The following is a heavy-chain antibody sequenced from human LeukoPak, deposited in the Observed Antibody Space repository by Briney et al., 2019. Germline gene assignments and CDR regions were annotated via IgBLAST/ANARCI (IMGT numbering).Heavy chain of an antibody. Sequence: QPGGSLRLSCAASGFTFSSHWMSWVRQAPGKGLEWVANIKHDGSERYYVGSVKGRFTVSRGNAKNSLYLQMNSLRAEDTAVYYCALYNWNSRRDLDHWGQGTLVTVSS. CDR3: ALYNWNSRRDLDH. V-gene: IGHV3-7*03. D-gene: IGHD1-7*01. CDR2: IKHDGSER. CDR1: GFTFSSHW. J-gene: IGHJ4*02.